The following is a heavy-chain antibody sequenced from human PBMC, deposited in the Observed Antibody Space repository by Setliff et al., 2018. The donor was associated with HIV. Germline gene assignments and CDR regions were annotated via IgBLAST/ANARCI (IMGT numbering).Heavy chain of an antibody. CDR1: GDSIISSRNF. Sequence: PSETLSLTYTVSGDSIISSRNFWGWIRQPPGKGLEWIGNIHSSGSTYYNPSLKSRVFISVDLSINQFSLKLHSVTAADTAVYNCASGEDSGTYGEPYDSWGQGALVTVSS. J-gene: IGHJ4*02. V-gene: IGHV4-39*01. CDR2: IHSSGST. D-gene: IGHD1-26*01. CDR3: ASGEDSGTYGEPYDS.